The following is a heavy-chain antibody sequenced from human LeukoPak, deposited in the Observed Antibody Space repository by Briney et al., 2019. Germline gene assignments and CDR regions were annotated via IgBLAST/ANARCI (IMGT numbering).Heavy chain of an antibody. V-gene: IGHV1-69*05. D-gene: IGHD1-26*01. J-gene: IGHJ6*03. CDR3: ARGRLGFGGSYYMDV. CDR2: IIPIFGTA. Sequence: SVKVSCKPSGVTFSSYAISWVRQAPGQGLEWMGGIIPIFGTANYAQKFQGGVTITTDESTSTAYMELSSLRSEDTAVYYCARGRLGFGGSYYMDVWGKGTTVTVSS. CDR1: GVTFSSYA.